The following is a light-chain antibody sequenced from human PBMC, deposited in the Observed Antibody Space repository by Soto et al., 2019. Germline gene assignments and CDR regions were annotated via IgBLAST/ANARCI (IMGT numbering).Light chain of an antibody. Sequence: QSALTQPASVSGSPGLSITSSCTGTSSDVGNYNLVSWYQQHPGKAPKLMMYEVTKRPSGVSNRFSGSKSGNTASLTISGLQAEDEADYYCCSYAGSATWVFGGGTKLTVL. CDR3: CSYAGSATWV. CDR1: SSDVGNYNL. CDR2: EVT. J-gene: IGLJ3*02. V-gene: IGLV2-23*02.